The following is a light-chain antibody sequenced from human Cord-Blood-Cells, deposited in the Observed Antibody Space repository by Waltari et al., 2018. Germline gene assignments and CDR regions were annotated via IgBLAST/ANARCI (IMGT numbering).Light chain of an antibody. V-gene: IGKV4-1*01. J-gene: IGKJ2*01. Sequence: DIVMTQSPDSLAVSLGERATINCKSSQSVLYSSNNKNYLAWYQQKPGQPAKLLIYWASTRESGVPDRFSGSGSGTDFTLTISSLQAEDVAVYYCQQYYSTPPRTFGQGTKLEIK. CDR3: QQYYSTPPRT. CDR2: WAS. CDR1: QSVLYSSNNKNY.